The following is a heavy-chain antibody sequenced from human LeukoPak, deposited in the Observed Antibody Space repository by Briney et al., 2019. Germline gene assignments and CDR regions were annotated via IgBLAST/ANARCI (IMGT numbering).Heavy chain of an antibody. D-gene: IGHD6-13*01. V-gene: IGHV3-74*01. CDR3: ARDQVPYSSSWYEEGYYFDY. J-gene: IGHJ4*02. CDR1: GFAFSDYW. CDR2: LNTDGTSA. Sequence: GGSLRLSCAASGFAFSDYWMHWVRQAPGKGLVWVSRLNTDGTSAHYAHSVRGRFTISRDNSKNTLYLQMNSLRAEDTAVYYCARDQVPYSSSWYEEGYYFDYWGQGTLVTVSS.